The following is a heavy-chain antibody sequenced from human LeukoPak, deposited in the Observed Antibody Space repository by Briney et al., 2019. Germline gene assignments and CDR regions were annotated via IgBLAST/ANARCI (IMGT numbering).Heavy chain of an antibody. D-gene: IGHD2-15*01. V-gene: IGHV1-8*01. J-gene: IGHJ5*02. CDR1: GYTFTSYY. CDR3: AIPSSRSNNWFDP. CDR2: MNPNSGNT. Sequence: ASVKVSCKASGYTFTSYYINWVRQAPGQGLEWMGWMNPNSGNTGYAQKFQGRVTMTRNTSISTAYMELSSLRSEDTAVYYCAIPSSRSNNWFDPWGQGTLVTVSS.